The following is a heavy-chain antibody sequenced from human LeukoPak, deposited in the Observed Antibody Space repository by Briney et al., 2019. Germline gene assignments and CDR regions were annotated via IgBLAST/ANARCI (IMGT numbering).Heavy chain of an antibody. D-gene: IGHD2-21*02. J-gene: IGHJ4*02. CDR1: GGTFSSYA. CDR3: AVVTSLGGFDY. CDR2: IIPIFGIA. V-gene: IGHV1-69*04. Sequence: SVKVSCKASGGTFSSYAISWVRQAPGQGLEWMGRIIPIFGIANYAQKFQGRVTITADKSTSTAYMELSSLRSEDTAVYYCAVVTSLGGFDYWGQGTLATVSS.